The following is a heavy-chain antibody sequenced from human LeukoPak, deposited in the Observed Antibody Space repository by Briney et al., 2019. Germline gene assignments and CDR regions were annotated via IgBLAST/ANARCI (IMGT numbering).Heavy chain of an antibody. V-gene: IGHV3-21*01. D-gene: IGHD5-12*01. Sequence: GGSLRLSCAASGFTFSSYIMNWVRQAPGEGREWVSYISSSSSYIYYADSVRGRFTISRDNAKNSLYLQINSLRAEDTAVYYCARDLVATTAGWGQGTLVTVSS. J-gene: IGHJ4*02. CDR3: ARDLVATTAG. CDR1: GFTFSSYI. CDR2: ISSSSSYI.